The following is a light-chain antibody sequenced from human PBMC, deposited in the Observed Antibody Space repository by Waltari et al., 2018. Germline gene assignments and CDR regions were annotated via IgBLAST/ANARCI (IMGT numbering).Light chain of an antibody. CDR3: QQYGSSSIS. Sequence: EIVLTQSRGTLSLSPVERATLSCRTSQSVSSSSLTWYQQKPGQAHRLLIYGASSRATGVPDRFSGSGSGTDFTLTISRLEPEDFAVYYCQQYGSSSISFGQGTRLEIK. CDR2: GAS. V-gene: IGKV3-20*01. CDR1: QSVSSSS. J-gene: IGKJ5*01.